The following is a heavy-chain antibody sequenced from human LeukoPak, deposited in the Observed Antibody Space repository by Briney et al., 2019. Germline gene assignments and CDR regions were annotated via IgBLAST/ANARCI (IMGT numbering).Heavy chain of an antibody. CDR2: INRDGSTT. V-gene: IGHV3-74*03. Sequence: GGSLRLSCAATGFTFSNYWVHWVRQAPGKGLVWVSRINRDGSTTKYADSVKGRFAVSRDNAKNTLNLQMNSLRAEDTAVYYCARDKKSGESSEIDYWGQGTLVTVSS. D-gene: IGHD3-10*01. CDR3: ARDKKSGESSEIDY. J-gene: IGHJ4*02. CDR1: GFTFSNYW.